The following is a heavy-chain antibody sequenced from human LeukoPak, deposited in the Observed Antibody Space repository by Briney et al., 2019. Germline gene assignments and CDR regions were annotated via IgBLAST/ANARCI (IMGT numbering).Heavy chain of an antibody. D-gene: IGHD5-12*01. J-gene: IGHJ4*02. CDR1: GGSFSGYY. CDR2: INHSGST. CDR3: ARGLYSGYLRRGYFDY. V-gene: IGHV4-34*01. Sequence: SETLSLTCAVYGGSFSGYYWSWIRQPPGKGLEWIGEINHSGSTNYNPSLKSRVTISVDTSKNQFSLKLSSVTAADTAVYYCARGLYSGYLRRGYFDYWGQGTLVTVSS.